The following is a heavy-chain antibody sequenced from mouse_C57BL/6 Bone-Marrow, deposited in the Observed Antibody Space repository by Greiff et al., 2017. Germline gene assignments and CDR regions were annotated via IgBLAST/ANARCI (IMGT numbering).Heavy chain of an antibody. D-gene: IGHD2-3*01. CDR1: GYSITSGYY. CDR2: ISYDGSN. J-gene: IGHJ2*01. V-gene: IGHV3-6*01. CDR3: ARNPYDGYSYYFDY. Sequence: EVQLVESGPGLVKPSQSLSLTCSVTGYSITSGYYWNWIRQFPGNKLEWMGYISYDGSNNYKPSLKNRISLTRDTSKNQFFLKLNSVTTEDTATYYCARNPYDGYSYYFDYWGQGTTLTVSS.